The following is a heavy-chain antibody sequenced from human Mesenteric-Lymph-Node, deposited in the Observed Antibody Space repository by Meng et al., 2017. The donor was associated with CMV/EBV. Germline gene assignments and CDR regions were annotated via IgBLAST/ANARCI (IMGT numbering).Heavy chain of an antibody. D-gene: IGHD1-26*01. Sequence: LRLSCTVSGGSMSSYCWSWIRQPPGKGLEWIGYVHHSGSTNYNPSLKSRVTISADTSKSQFSLKLNSVTAADTAVYYCAKSELQRWFDPWGQGTLVTVSS. V-gene: IGHV4-59*01. CDR3: AKSELQRWFDP. CDR1: GGSMSSYC. CDR2: VHHSGST. J-gene: IGHJ5*02.